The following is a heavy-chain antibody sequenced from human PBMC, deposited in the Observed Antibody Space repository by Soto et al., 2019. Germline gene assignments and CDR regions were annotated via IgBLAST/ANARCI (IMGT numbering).Heavy chain of an antibody. V-gene: IGHV3-23*01. CDR1: AFTFSNYA. J-gene: IGHJ4*02. CDR2: IAGNGGDI. CDR3: AKKHYGNYPFDH. Sequence: GGSLRLSCEGSAFTFSNYAMAWVRQAPGKGLEWVSSIAGNGGDISYADSVKGRFTISRDNSKSTLFLQMDSLRAEDTAIYYFAKKHYGNYPFDHWCQGTLVTVSS. D-gene: IGHD1-7*01.